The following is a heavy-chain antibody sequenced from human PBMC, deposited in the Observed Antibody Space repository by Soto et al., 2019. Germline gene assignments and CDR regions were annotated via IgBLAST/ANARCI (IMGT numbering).Heavy chain of an antibody. CDR1: GESISGYY. D-gene: IGHD2-21*02. CDR2: INHSGNT. J-gene: IGHJ2*01. V-gene: IGHV4-34*01. CDR3: ARNPRLGCVGDCYSYFDL. Sequence: QVQLQQWGAGLLKPSETLSLTCDVHGESISGYYWSWLRQTPGKGLEWIGEINHSGNTNSNPSLRSRVTMSVDPSKIQFSLKLSSVTAADTAVYYCARNPRLGCVGDCYSYFDLWGRGTLVTVSS.